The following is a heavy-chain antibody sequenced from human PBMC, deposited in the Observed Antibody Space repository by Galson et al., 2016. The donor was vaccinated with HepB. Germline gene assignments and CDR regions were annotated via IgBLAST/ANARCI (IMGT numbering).Heavy chain of an antibody. V-gene: IGHV5-10-1*01. Sequence: QSGAEVKKPGESLKISCKDSENSFTTYWISWVRQMPGRGLEWMGTIDPSDSSTDYSPSFQGHVTIPVDRSISTAYLQWSSLKASDTAMYYCARQSFIAGRRGLKHNWFDPWGQGTLVTVSS. D-gene: IGHD6-6*01. CDR1: ENSFTTYW. CDR2: IDPSDSST. J-gene: IGHJ5*02. CDR3: ARQSFIAGRRGLKHNWFDP.